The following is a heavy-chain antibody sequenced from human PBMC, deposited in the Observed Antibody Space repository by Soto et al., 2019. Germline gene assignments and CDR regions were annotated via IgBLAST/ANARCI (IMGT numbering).Heavy chain of an antibody. CDR3: ARYGDDDFWTRGMDV. D-gene: IGHD3-3*01. V-gene: IGHV3-21*01. CDR2: ISSSSSYI. Sequence: EVQLVESGGGLVKPGGSLRLSCAASGFTFSSYSMNWVRQAPGKGLEWVSSISSSSSYIYYADSVKGRFTISRDNAKNSLYLHMNSLRAEDTAVYYCARYGDDDFWTRGMDVWGQGTTVTVSS. J-gene: IGHJ6*02. CDR1: GFTFSSYS.